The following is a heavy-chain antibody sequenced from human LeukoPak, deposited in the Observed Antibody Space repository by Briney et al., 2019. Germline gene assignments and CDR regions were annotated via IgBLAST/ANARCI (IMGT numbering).Heavy chain of an antibody. D-gene: IGHD3-10*01. CDR2: ISDLRNNK. Sequence: GGSLRLFCAAFGILFSNYGMHRVRPAPGKGLGWVADISDLRNNKYYADSVKARFTIFRDNSKHKLYLQMNSLSAEDTAVYYCAKELELVSGGGEDDLDIWGQGTMVTVSS. J-gene: IGHJ3*02. CDR3: AKELELVSGGGEDDLDI. CDR1: GILFSNYG. V-gene: IGHV3-30*18.